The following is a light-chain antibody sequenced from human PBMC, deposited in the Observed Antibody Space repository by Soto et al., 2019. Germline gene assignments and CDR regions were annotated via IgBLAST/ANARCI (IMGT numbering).Light chain of an antibody. CDR1: SSDVGGYNY. J-gene: IGLJ2*01. CDR2: DVS. Sequence: QSVLTQPASVSGSPGQSITISCTGTSSDVGGYNYVSWYQQHPGKAPKLMIYDVSNRPSGVSNRFSGSKSGNTASLTISGLPAEEEDDYYCSSYTSSSTLVFGGGTKLTVL. V-gene: IGLV2-14*01. CDR3: SSYTSSSTLV.